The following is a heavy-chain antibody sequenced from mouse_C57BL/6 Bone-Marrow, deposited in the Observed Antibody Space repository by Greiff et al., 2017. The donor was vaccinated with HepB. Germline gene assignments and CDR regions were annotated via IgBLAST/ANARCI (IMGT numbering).Heavy chain of an antibody. Sequence: VQRVESGAELAKPGASVKLSCKASGYTFTSYWMHWVKQRPGQGLEWIGYINPSSGYTKYNQKFKDKATLTADKSSSTAYMQLSSLTYEDSAVYYCARREPLRLRRGDYYAMDYWGQGTSVTVSS. V-gene: IGHV1-7*01. J-gene: IGHJ4*01. CDR2: INPSSGYT. D-gene: IGHD2-4*01. CDR1: GYTFTSYW. CDR3: ARREPLRLRRGDYYAMDY.